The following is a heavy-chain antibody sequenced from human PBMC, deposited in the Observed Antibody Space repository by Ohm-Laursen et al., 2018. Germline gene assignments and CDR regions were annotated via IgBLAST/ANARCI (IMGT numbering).Heavy chain of an antibody. CDR1: GFTFSAFG. CDR3: AREPPRSWETPRSTCF. CDR2: IGTTTTST. D-gene: IGHD1-26*01. V-gene: IGHV3-48*01. J-gene: IGHJ4*02. Sequence: SLRLSCAASGFTFSAFGMNWVRRAPGKGLEWVSYIGTTTTSTYYADSVKGRFTISRDNDKNSVYLQMHSLRVEDTAIYYCAREPPRSWETPRSTCFWGQGTVVTVSS.